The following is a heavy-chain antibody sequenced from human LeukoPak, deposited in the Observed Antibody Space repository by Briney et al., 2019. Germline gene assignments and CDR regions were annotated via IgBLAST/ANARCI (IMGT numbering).Heavy chain of an antibody. V-gene: IGHV4-39*07. CDR3: ARDRSLFYYDSSGFYYYYYYMDV. J-gene: IGHJ6*03. D-gene: IGHD3-22*01. Sequence: SETLSLTCSVSSGSISSSGYYWGWIRQPPGKGLEWIGRIYYSGSTNYNPSLKSRVTISVDTSKNQFSLKLSSVTAADTAVYYCARDRSLFYYDSSGFYYYYYYMDVWGKGTTVTVSS. CDR1: SGSISSSGYY. CDR2: IYYSGST.